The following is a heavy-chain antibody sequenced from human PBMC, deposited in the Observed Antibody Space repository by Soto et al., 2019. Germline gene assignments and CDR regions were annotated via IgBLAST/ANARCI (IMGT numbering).Heavy chain of an antibody. CDR3: AKGIAVAGNQPPYYFDY. CDR2: IIPIFGTA. J-gene: IGHJ4*02. Sequence: SVKVSCKASGGTFSSYAISWVRQAPGQGLEWMGGIIPIFGTANYAQKFQGRVTITADESTSTAYMELSSLRSEDTAVYYCAKGIAVAGNQPPYYFDYWGQGTLVTVSS. V-gene: IGHV1-69*13. D-gene: IGHD6-19*01. CDR1: GGTFSSYA.